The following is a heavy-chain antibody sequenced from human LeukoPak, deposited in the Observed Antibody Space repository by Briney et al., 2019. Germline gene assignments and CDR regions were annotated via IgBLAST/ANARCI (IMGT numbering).Heavy chain of an antibody. Sequence: SETLSLTCAVSGGSFSGYYWTWIRQPPGKGLEWIGEINHSGSANYNPSLKSRVTISLDTSKNQFSLKLSSVTAADTAVYYCARGRGTVTTHWGQGTLVTVSS. D-gene: IGHD4-17*01. J-gene: IGHJ4*02. V-gene: IGHV4-34*01. CDR1: GGSFSGYY. CDR3: ARGRGTVTTH. CDR2: INHSGSA.